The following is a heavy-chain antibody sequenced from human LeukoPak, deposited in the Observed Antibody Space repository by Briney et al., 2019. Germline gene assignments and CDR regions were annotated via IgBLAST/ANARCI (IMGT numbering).Heavy chain of an antibody. Sequence: GESLKISCKVSGYRFTSYWIGWVRQMPGKGLEWMGIIYPGDSDTRYSPSFQGQVTISADKSISTAYLQWSSLKASDTAMYYCARLGQGGYCSGGSCQSTLDYWGQGTLVTVSS. V-gene: IGHV5-51*01. J-gene: IGHJ4*02. CDR1: GYRFTSYW. CDR3: ARLGQGGYCSGGSCQSTLDY. CDR2: IYPGDSDT. D-gene: IGHD2-15*01.